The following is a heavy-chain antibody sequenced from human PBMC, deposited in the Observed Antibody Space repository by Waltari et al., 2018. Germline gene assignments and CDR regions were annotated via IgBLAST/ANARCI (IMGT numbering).Heavy chain of an antibody. CDR2: INYDGSQT. Sequence: EVQLVESGGGLVQPGGSLRLSCGASGVTFSRYWMSWVRQTAGKGLQWVANINYDGSQTYYVDSVKGRFTISRDNAKNSVFLQMNSLRVEDTAVYYCAKSRGFEYWGQGALITVSS. CDR3: AKSRGFEY. V-gene: IGHV3-7*01. CDR1: GVTFSRYW. D-gene: IGHD2-2*01. J-gene: IGHJ4*02.